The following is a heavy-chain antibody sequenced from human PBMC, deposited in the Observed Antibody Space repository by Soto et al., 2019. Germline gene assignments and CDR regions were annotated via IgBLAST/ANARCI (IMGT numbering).Heavy chain of an antibody. J-gene: IGHJ5*02. CDR1: GFSLSTSGVG. D-gene: IGHD6-13*01. CDR3: ANRTGPAAGTNSFDP. Sequence: SGPTLVNPTQTLTLTCSFSGFSLSTSGVGVGWIRQPPGKALERLALIYWNDDKRYSPSLKSRLTITKDTSKNQVVLIMTNMDPVDTAPYYCANRTGPAAGTNSFDPWGQGTLVTVSA. V-gene: IGHV2-5*01. CDR2: IYWNDDK.